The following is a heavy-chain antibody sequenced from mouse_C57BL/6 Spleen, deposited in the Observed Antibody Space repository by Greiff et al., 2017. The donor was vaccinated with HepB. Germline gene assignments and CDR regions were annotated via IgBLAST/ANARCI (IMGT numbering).Heavy chain of an antibody. Sequence: QIQLQQPGAELVKPGASVKLSCKASGYTFTSYWMQWVKQRPGQGLEWIGEIDPSDSYTNYNQKFKGKATLTVDTSSSTAYMQLSSLTSEDSAVYYCARNYGSSYVDFDYWGQGTTLTVSS. D-gene: IGHD1-1*01. CDR3: ARNYGSSYVDFDY. CDR1: GYTFTSYW. CDR2: IDPSDSYT. V-gene: IGHV1-50*01. J-gene: IGHJ2*01.